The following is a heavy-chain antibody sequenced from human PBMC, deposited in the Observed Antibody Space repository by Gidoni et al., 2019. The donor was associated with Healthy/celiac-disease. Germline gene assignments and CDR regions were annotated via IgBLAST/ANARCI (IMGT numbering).Heavy chain of an antibody. Sequence: EVQLVQSGAAVKKPGESLKISCKGSGYSFTSYWIGWVRQMPGKGLEWMGIIYPGDSDTRYSPSFQGQVTISADKSISTAYLQWSSLKASDTAMYYCARPRIRGYSSREYYFDYWGQGTLVTVSS. CDR3: ARPRIRGYSSREYYFDY. D-gene: IGHD5-18*01. CDR1: GYSFTSYW. CDR2: IYPGDSDT. J-gene: IGHJ4*02. V-gene: IGHV5-51*03.